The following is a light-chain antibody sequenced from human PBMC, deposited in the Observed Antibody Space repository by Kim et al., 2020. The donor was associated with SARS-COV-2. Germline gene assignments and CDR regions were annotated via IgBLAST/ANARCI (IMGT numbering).Light chain of an antibody. V-gene: IGLV1-44*01. CDR3: AAWDDSLNGVV. CDR2: RDN. CDR1: SSNIGSNN. J-gene: IGLJ2*01. Sequence: QSALTQPPSASGTPGQRVTISCFGSSSNIGSNNVNWYQQLPGTAPTLLMYRDNQRPSGVPDRFSGSKSGTSASLAISGLQSEDEAAYYCAAWDDSLNGVVFGGGTKLTVL.